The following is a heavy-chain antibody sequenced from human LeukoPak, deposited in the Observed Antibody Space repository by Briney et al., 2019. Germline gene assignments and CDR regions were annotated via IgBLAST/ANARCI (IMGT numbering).Heavy chain of an antibody. J-gene: IGHJ4*02. CDR1: GFTFSSYA. Sequence: PGGSLRLSCAASGFTFSSYAMDWVRQAAGKGLEWVAVISYDGSNKYYADSVKGRFTISRDNSKNTLYLQMNSLRAEDTAVYYCARGPRDYWYYFDYWGQGTLVTLSS. CDR2: ISYDGSNK. CDR3: ARGPRDYWYYFDY. V-gene: IGHV3-30*04. D-gene: IGHD2-8*02.